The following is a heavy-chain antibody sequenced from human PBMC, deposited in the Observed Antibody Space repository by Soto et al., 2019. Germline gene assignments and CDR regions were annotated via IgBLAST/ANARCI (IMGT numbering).Heavy chain of an antibody. V-gene: IGHV5-51*01. Sequence: GESLKISCKGSGYSFTSYWIGWVRQMPGKGLEWMGIIYPGDSDTRYSPSFQGQVTISADKSISTAYLQWSSLKASDTAMYYCARHLPPSYYYDSSGYYSRAFDIWGQGTMVTVS. CDR1: GYSFTSYW. CDR3: ARHLPPSYYYDSSGYYSRAFDI. D-gene: IGHD3-22*01. CDR2: IYPGDSDT. J-gene: IGHJ3*02.